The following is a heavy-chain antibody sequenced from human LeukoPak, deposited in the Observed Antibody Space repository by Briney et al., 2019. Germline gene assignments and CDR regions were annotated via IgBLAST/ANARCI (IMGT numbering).Heavy chain of an antibody. CDR3: AKEDRPLYYFDY. Sequence: GGSLRLSCAASGFTFSSYGMHWVRQAPGKGLEWVAFIRYDGSNKYYADSVKGRFTISRDNSKNTLYLQMNSLRAEDTAVYYCAKEDRPLYYFDYWGQGTLVTVSS. CDR2: IRYDGSNK. J-gene: IGHJ4*02. CDR1: GFTFSSYG. V-gene: IGHV3-30*02.